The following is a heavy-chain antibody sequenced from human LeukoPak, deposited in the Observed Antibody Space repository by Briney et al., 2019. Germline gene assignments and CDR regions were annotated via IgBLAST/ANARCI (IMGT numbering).Heavy chain of an antibody. V-gene: IGHV3-7*01. J-gene: IGHJ5*02. CDR3: ARDPYGDYVHWFDP. CDR2: IKQDGSEK. CDR1: GFTFSSYG. D-gene: IGHD4-17*01. Sequence: GGSLRLSCAASGFTFSSYGMSWVRQAPGKGLEWVANIKQDGSEKYYVDSVKGRFTISRDNAKNSLYLQMNSLRAEDTAVYYCARDPYGDYVHWFDPWGQGTLVTDSS.